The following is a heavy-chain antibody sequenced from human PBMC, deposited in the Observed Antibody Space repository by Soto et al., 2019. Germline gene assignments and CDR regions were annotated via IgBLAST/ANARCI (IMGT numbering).Heavy chain of an antibody. Sequence: QVQLVQSGAEVKKPGSSVKVSCKASGGTFSTYTLYWVRQAPGQGLEWMGGISHGIDIRDYAQKFQGRVTITADESTSTVYMQLSTLISEDTALYYCAGGMCFGGSCYLDVWGQGTLVTVSS. CDR2: ISHGIDIR. D-gene: IGHD2-15*01. CDR3: AGGMCFGGSCYLDV. CDR1: GGTFSTYT. J-gene: IGHJ4*02. V-gene: IGHV1-69*12.